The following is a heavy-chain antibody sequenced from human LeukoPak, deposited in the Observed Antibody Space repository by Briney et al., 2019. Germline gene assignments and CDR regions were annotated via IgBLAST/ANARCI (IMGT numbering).Heavy chain of an antibody. Sequence: AGGSLRLSCAASGFIFSSYSINWVRQAPGKGLEWVSYISHSSSTIYYADSVKGRFTTSRDNAKNSLYLQMNSLRAEDTAVYYCARGLYCGGDCYPPYFDYWGQGTLVTVSS. CDR1: GFIFSSYS. D-gene: IGHD2-21*02. CDR2: ISHSSSTI. V-gene: IGHV3-48*04. CDR3: ARGLYCGGDCYPPYFDY. J-gene: IGHJ4*02.